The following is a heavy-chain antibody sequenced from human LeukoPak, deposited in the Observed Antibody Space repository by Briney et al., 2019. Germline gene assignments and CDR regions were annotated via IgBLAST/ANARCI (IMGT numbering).Heavy chain of an antibody. Sequence: PSETLSLTCTVSGGSISSYYWSWIRQPPGKGLEWIGYIYYSGSTNHNPSLKSRVTISVDTSKNQFSLKLSSVTAADTAVYYCAGYSSSWSHWGQGTLVTVSS. D-gene: IGHD6-13*01. CDR1: GGSISSYY. V-gene: IGHV4-59*08. CDR2: IYYSGST. CDR3: AGYSSSWSH. J-gene: IGHJ4*02.